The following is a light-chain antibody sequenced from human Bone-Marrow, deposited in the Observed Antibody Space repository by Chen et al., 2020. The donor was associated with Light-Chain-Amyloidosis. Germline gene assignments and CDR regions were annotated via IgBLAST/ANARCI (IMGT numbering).Light chain of an antibody. J-gene: IGKJ2*04. Sequence: DIQMTQSPSTLSASVGDRVTITCRASQNIDTYLAWYQHKPGKAPKLLIYQASSLESGVPLRFSGSGSGTESTLTISSLQPDDFATYFCQEFKSHDMCNFGQGTKLEIK. V-gene: IGKV1-5*03. CDR1: QNIDTY. CDR2: QAS. CDR3: QEFKSHDMCN.